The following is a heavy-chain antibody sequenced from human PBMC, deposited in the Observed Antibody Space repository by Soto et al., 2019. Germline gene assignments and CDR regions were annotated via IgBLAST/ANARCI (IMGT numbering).Heavy chain of an antibody. J-gene: IGHJ5*02. Sequence: SETLSLTCTVSGGSISSGGYYWSWIRQHPGKGLEWIGYIYYSGSTYYNPSLKSRVTISVDTSKNQFSLKLSSVTAADTAVYFCARDPAYCSGGSCYSLPRFDPWGQGTLVTVSA. V-gene: IGHV4-31*03. D-gene: IGHD2-15*01. CDR1: GGSISSGGYY. CDR2: IYYSGST. CDR3: ARDPAYCSGGSCYSLPRFDP.